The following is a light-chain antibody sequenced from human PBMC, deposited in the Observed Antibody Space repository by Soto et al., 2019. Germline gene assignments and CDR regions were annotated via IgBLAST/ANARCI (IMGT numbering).Light chain of an antibody. Sequence: QSALTQPPSASGSPGQSVTISCTGTRSDVGNYNSVSWYQQHPGKAPKLMIYEVNKRPSGVPDRFSASKSGNTASLTVSAIQAEDEAAYYCSSYAGSDKLIFGGGTKLTVL. CDR3: SSYAGSDKLI. CDR2: EVN. CDR1: RSDVGNYNS. J-gene: IGLJ2*01. V-gene: IGLV2-8*01.